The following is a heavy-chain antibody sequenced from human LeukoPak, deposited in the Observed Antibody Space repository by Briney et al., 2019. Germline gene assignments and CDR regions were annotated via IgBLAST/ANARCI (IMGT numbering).Heavy chain of an antibody. CDR3: ASGPNENFFDY. CDR1: GVPISIYH. CDR2: ISYSGET. V-gene: IGHV4-59*07. Sequence: SDTLSLTCSLSGVPISIYHWSWLRQAPGKGLEWIGYISYSGETNYNPSLKSRVTISQDTSTNQFTLKLTSVTAVDTAIYYCASGPNENFFDYWGGGTLLSVSS. J-gene: IGHJ4*02.